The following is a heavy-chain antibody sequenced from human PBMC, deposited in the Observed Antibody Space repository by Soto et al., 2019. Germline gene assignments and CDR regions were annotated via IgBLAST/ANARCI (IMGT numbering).Heavy chain of an antibody. CDR2: ISYDGSNK. Sequence: QVQLVESGGGVVQPGRSLRLSCAASGFTFSSYGMHWVRQAPGKGLEWVAVISYDGSNKYYADSVKGRFTISRDNSKNRLYLEMNSLRADDTAVYYCAKDITGGYCSSTSCYVLIFAGMDVWGQGTTVTVSS. CDR3: AKDITGGYCSSTSCYVLIFAGMDV. V-gene: IGHV3-30*18. D-gene: IGHD2-2*01. CDR1: GFTFSSYG. J-gene: IGHJ6*02.